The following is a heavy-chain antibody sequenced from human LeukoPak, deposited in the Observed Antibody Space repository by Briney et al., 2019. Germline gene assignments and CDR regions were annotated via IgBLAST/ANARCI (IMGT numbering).Heavy chain of an antibody. Sequence: GESLRLSCAASGFTFDDYGMSWVRQAQGKGLEWVSGINWNGGSTGYADSVKGRFTISRDNAKNSLYLQMNSLRAEDTALYYCARAGGAYYHYMDVWGKGTTVTVSS. CDR2: INWNGGST. CDR3: ARAGGAYYHYMDV. D-gene: IGHD1-26*01. V-gene: IGHV3-20*04. J-gene: IGHJ6*03. CDR1: GFTFDDYG.